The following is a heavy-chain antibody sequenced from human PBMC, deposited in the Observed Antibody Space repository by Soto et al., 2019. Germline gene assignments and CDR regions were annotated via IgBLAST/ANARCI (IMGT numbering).Heavy chain of an antibody. J-gene: IGHJ4*02. D-gene: IGHD1-7*01. CDR2: IFPSGGST. V-gene: IGHV1-46*01. CDR3: ARDWELGY. CDR1: GYSFASYY. Sequence: QVHLVQSGAEVKRPGASVKVSCKASGYSFASYYMNWVRQAPGQGLEWMGNIFPSGGSTNYAQKFRGRVTMTWDTSTSPAYMELSGLRSEDTAVYYCARDWELGYWGQGTLVTVSS.